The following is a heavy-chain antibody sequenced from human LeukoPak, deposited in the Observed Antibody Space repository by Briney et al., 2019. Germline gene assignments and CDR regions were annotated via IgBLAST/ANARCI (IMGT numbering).Heavy chain of an antibody. D-gene: IGHD3-10*01. V-gene: IGHV4-34*01. CDR3: ARDVIWFYYGSEYYFDY. J-gene: IGHJ4*02. Sequence: PSETLSLTCAVYGGSFSGYYWSWIRQPPGKGLEWIGEINHSGSTNYNPSLTSRVTISVDTSKNQFSLKLSSVTAADTAVYYCARDVIWFYYGSEYYFDYWGQGTLVTVSS. CDR1: GGSFSGYY. CDR2: INHSGST.